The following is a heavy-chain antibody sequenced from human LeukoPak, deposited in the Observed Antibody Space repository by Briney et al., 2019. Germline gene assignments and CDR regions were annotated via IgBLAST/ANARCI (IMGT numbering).Heavy chain of an antibody. CDR1: GYTFTSYY. CDR3: AREEMATSRGFDY. CDR2: INPSGGCT. Sequence: ASVKVSCKASGYTFTSYYIHWVRQAPGQGLEWMGIINPSGGCTNYAEKFQGRVTMTRDTSTSTVYMELSSLRSEDTAVYYCAREEMATSRGFDYWGQGTLVTVSS. J-gene: IGHJ4*02. D-gene: IGHD5-24*01. V-gene: IGHV1-46*01.